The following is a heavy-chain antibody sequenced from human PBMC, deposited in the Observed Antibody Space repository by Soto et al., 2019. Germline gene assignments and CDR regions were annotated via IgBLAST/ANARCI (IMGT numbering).Heavy chain of an antibody. CDR3: ARHEGGNLFHYNYCVDG. V-gene: IGHV4-39*01. CDR1: GGSITSINSY. D-gene: IGHD3-16*01. Sequence: QLQLQESGPGLVEPSETLSLTCTASGGSITSINSYWGWIRQSPGKGLEWIASIYYRGTTYYNRSLKKGVTISVDTSENQFSLRLTSVTAADTAVYYCARHEGGNLFHYNYCVDGWGKGTTVTVSS. CDR2: IYYRGTT. J-gene: IGHJ6*03.